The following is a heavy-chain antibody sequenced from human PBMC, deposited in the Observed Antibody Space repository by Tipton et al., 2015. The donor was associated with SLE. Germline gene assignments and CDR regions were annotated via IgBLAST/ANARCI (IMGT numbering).Heavy chain of an antibody. J-gene: IGHJ4*02. CDR2: IYYDGTA. CDR3: ATVRLQRDGWYPWDF. D-gene: IGHD6-19*01. Sequence: PGLVKPSETLSPTCFVSGASVRSTSYHWGWIRQPPGKGLEWIGNIYYDGTAYSTPSLESRVSISVDTSKNQVSLRLASVTAADTAVYYCATVRLQRDGWYPWDFWGQGTLVTV. V-gene: IGHV4-39*07. CDR1: GASVRSTSYH.